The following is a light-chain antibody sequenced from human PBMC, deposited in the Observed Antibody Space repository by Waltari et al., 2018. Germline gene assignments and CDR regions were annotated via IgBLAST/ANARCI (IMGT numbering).Light chain of an antibody. CDR3: CSYAGTTRWV. J-gene: IGLJ3*02. Sequence: QSALTQPASVSGSPGQSITISCTGTSDDVGGYNLVSWYQQSSGKAPKLIIYEVHKLPSGVSSRFSASRSGNTASLTISGLQSEDEANYYCCSYAGTTRWVFGGGTKVTVL. CDR2: EVH. V-gene: IGLV2-23*02. CDR1: SDDVGGYNL.